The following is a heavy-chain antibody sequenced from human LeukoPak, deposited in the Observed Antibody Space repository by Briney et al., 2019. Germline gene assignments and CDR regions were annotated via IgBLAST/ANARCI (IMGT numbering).Heavy chain of an antibody. CDR2: IKQDGSET. J-gene: IGHJ4*02. CDR1: RFTLSNYW. Sequence: PGGSLRLSCAASRFTLSNYWMSWVRQAPGKGLEWVANIKQDGSETYYVDSVKGRFTISRDNAKNSLSLQMNSLRAEDTAVYYCARQRGSGCLEYWGQGTLVTVSS. CDR3: ARQRGSGCLEY. D-gene: IGHD6-19*01. V-gene: IGHV3-7*01.